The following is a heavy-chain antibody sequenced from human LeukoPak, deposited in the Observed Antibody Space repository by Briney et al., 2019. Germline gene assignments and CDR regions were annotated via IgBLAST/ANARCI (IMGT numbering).Heavy chain of an antibody. V-gene: IGHV3-23*01. CDR3: ARVGTTTLAYY. Sequence: GGSLRLSCAASGFTFSSNAMSWVRQAPGKGLEWVSAISGSGDSTYYADSVEGRFTVSRDSSKNTLYLQMNNLRSEDTAVYYCARVGTTTLAYYWGQGTLVTVSS. D-gene: IGHD1-26*01. CDR2: ISGSGDST. CDR1: GFTFSSNA. J-gene: IGHJ4*02.